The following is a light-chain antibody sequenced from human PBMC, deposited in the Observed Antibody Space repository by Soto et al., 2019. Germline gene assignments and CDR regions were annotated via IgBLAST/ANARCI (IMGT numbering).Light chain of an antibody. CDR1: SSNIGSNT. Sequence: QSVLTQPPSASGTPGQRVTISCSGGSSNIGSNTVNWYQQLPGTAPKLMIYEVSKRPSGVPDRFSGSKSGNTASLTVSGLQAEDEADYYCSSHAGSNNYVFGTGTKLTVL. CDR3: SSHAGSNNYV. J-gene: IGLJ1*01. CDR2: EVS. V-gene: IGLV1-44*01.